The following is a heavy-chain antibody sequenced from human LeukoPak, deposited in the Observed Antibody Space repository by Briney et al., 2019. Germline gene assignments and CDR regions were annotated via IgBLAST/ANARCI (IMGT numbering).Heavy chain of an antibody. J-gene: IGHJ6*03. D-gene: IGHD6-13*01. Sequence: GGSLRLSCAASGFTFSDYWMSWVRQTPGKGLECVANIKQDGSEKYYVDSVKGRFTISRDNAKNSLYLQMNSLRAEDTAVYYCARAKAGSSWKGSWKKYYYMDVWGKGTTVTVSS. CDR3: ARAKAGSSWKGSWKKYYYMDV. V-gene: IGHV3-7*01. CDR2: IKQDGSEK. CDR1: GFTFSDYW.